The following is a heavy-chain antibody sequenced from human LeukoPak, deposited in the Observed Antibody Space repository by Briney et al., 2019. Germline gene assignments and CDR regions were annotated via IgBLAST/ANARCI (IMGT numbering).Heavy chain of an antibody. J-gene: IGHJ4*02. CDR1: GGSIGSYY. CDR2: IYYSGTT. V-gene: IGHV4-59*01. CDR3: ARGAGWWPY. D-gene: IGHD6-19*01. Sequence: SETLSLTCTVSGGSIGSYYWSWIRQPPGKGLEWIGYIYYSGTTNYNPSLKGRLTISLDMSKNQFSLKLSSVTAADTAVYYCARGAGWWPYWGQGTLVTVSS.